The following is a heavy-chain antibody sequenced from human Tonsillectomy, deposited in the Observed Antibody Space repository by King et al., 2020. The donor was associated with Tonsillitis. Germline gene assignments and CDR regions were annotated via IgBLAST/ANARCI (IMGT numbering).Heavy chain of an antibody. CDR1: GGSFSGYY. D-gene: IGHD3-10*01. CDR2: INHSGST. Sequence: VQLQQWGAGLLKPSETLSLTCAVYGGSFSGYYWTWIRQPPGKGLEWIGEINHSGSTNYNPSFKSRVTISVDTSKNQFSLKLSSVTAADTAVYYCARGGEYYYGSGSYSPANWFDPWGQGTLVTVSS. J-gene: IGHJ5*02. CDR3: ARGGEYYYGSGSYSPANWFDP. V-gene: IGHV4-34*01.